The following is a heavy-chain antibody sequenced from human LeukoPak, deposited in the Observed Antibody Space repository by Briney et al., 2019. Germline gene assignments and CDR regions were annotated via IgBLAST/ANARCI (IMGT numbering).Heavy chain of an antibody. CDR2: ISYDGSNK. CDR1: GFTFSSYG. D-gene: IGHD1-26*01. J-gene: IGHJ4*02. CDR3: AKSPSGRSRISRFDY. Sequence: GGSLRLSCAASGFTFSSYGMHWVRQAPGKGLEWVAVISYDGSNKYYADSVNGRFTISRDNSKNTLSLQMNSPRAEDTAMYYCAKSPSGRSRISRFDYWGQGILVTVSS. V-gene: IGHV3-30*18.